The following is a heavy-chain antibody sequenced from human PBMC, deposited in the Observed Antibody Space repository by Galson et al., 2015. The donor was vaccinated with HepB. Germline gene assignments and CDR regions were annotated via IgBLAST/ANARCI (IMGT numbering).Heavy chain of an antibody. J-gene: IGHJ4*02. Sequence: SLRLSCAASGFTFSNGWMSWVRQAPGKGLEWVGRIKRKTDGGTTDYAAPVKGRFTISRDDSKNTLFLQMNSLKIEDTAVYYCTIDYEFWSGVGPYWGQGTLVTVSS. D-gene: IGHD3-3*01. CDR3: TIDYEFWSGVGPY. CDR1: GFTFSNGW. V-gene: IGHV3-15*01. CDR2: IKRKTDGGTT.